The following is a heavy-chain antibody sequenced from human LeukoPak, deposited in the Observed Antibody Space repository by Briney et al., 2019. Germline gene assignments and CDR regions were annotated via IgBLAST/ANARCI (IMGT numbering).Heavy chain of an antibody. Sequence: GGSLRLTCAASGFTFINACMSWVRQAPGKGLEWVGRIKTKTDGGTTDYAAPVKGRFTISRDDSKNTLYLLMNSLKTEDTAVYYCTTEVLEGATDGTCAIWAQRTMVTVSS. CDR2: IKTKTDGGTT. CDR3: TTEVLEGATDGTCAI. J-gene: IGHJ3*02. D-gene: IGHD1-26*01. CDR1: GFTFINAC. V-gene: IGHV3-15*01.